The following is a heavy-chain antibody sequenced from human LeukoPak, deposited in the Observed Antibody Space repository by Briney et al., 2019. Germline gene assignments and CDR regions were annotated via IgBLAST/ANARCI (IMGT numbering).Heavy chain of an antibody. CDR1: GGSISSSSYY. CDR2: IYYSGST. J-gene: IGHJ4*02. V-gene: IGHV4-39*07. D-gene: IGHD3-22*01. Sequence: SETLSLTCTVSGGSISSSSYYWGWIRQPPGKGLEWIGSIYYSGSTDYNPSLKSRVTISVDTAKNQFSLRLSSVTAADTAVYYCARVTGYMIEDYFDYWGQGTLVTVSS. CDR3: ARVTGYMIEDYFDY.